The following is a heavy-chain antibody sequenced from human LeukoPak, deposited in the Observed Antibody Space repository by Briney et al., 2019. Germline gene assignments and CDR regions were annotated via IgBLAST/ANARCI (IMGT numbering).Heavy chain of an antibody. CDR2: IFHSGIA. Sequence: SETLSLTCAVSNYPITSDYYRVWIRQPPGQGLEWIGQIFHSGIAHYNPSLKSRVTMSVDTSRSQFSVNLNSVTAADTAVYFCGRAGFGTAYNRFYYYMDVWGKGTTVTVSS. D-gene: IGHD3-16*01. J-gene: IGHJ6*03. V-gene: IGHV4-38-2*01. CDR1: NYPITSDYY. CDR3: GRAGFGTAYNRFYYYMDV.